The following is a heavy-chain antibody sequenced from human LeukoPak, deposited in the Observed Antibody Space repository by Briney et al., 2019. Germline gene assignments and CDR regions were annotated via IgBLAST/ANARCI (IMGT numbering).Heavy chain of an antibody. Sequence: SETLSLTCTVSGGSISSSNWWSWVRQPPGKGLEWIGEIYHSGSTNYNPSLKSRVTISVDKSKNQFSLKLSSVTAADTAVYYCARSGTTGTTRYYYYYMDVWGKGTTVTVSS. CDR1: GGSISSSNW. V-gene: IGHV4-4*02. CDR3: ARSGTTGTTRYYYYYMDV. J-gene: IGHJ6*03. D-gene: IGHD1-1*01. CDR2: IYHSGST.